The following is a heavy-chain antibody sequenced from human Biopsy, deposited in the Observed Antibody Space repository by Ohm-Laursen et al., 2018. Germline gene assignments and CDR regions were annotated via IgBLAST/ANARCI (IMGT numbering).Heavy chain of an antibody. V-gene: IGHV1-24*01. Sequence: VASVKVSCKVSGYTLTELSIHWVRQTGGKGLEWMGGLDREERKTVYAEKFQGRVTMTEDTSTDTVYMEVTSLRSDDTAVYYCATGPYYDTRFYYNVRPFDFWGQGTLVTVSS. CDR2: LDREERKT. D-gene: IGHD3-10*01. J-gene: IGHJ4*02. CDR1: GYTLTELS. CDR3: ATGPYYDTRFYYNVRPFDF.